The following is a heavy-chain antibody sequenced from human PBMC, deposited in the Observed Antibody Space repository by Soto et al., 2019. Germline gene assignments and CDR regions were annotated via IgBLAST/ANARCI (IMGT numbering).Heavy chain of an antibody. J-gene: IGHJ4*02. D-gene: IGHD3-10*01. Sequence: QVQLQESGPGLVKPSETLSLTCTVSGGSISSYYWSWIRQPPGKGLEWIGYIYYSGSTNYNPSLKSRVTIPVDTSKNQFSLKLSSVTAADTAVYYCARAYFYGSGSRFDYWGQGTLVTVSS. CDR3: ARAYFYGSGSRFDY. CDR2: IYYSGST. CDR1: GGSISSYY. V-gene: IGHV4-59*01.